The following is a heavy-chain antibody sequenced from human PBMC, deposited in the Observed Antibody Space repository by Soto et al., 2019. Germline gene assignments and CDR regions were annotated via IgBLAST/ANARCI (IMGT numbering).Heavy chain of an antibody. Sequence: EVQLLQSEGGLVQPGGSLRLSCAASGFTFDSYAMSWVRQAPGKGPEWVSALGGSGATTHYADSVKGRFTISRDNSKNTVYLQMTSLRVEDTAVYYCAKDAKGASAPYFVDDWGQGTLVIVSS. V-gene: IGHV3-23*01. D-gene: IGHD6-13*01. CDR1: GFTFDSYA. CDR3: AKDAKGASAPYFVDD. CDR2: LGGSGATT. J-gene: IGHJ4*02.